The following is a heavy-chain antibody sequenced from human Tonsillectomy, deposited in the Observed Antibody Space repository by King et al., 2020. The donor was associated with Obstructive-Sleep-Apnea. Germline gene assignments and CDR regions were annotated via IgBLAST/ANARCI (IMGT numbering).Heavy chain of an antibody. Sequence: VQLVESGGGLVQPGGSLRLSCTVSGFPFSNYAMRWVRQSPGRGLEWVSAISGSGSTTYYSDSVKGRFTISRDNGNNTLYLQLSSLRAEDTAVYYCAKAVGITVTFYYYYYGMDVWGQGTTVTVSS. CDR2: ISGSGSTT. J-gene: IGHJ6*02. D-gene: IGHD4-11*01. CDR1: GFPFSNYA. CDR3: AKAVGITVTFYYYYYGMDV. V-gene: IGHV3-23*04.